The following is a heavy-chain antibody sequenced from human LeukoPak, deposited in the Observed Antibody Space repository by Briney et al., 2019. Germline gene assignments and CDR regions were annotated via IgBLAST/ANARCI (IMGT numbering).Heavy chain of an antibody. CDR3: ARVRYSYGYDW. V-gene: IGHV3-21*01. Sequence: GGPLRLSCAASGFTFSSYSMHWVRQAPGEGLEWVSSISGTTNSIYYADSVKGRFTISRDNSKNTLYLQMNSLRAEDTAVYYCARVRYSYGYDWWGQGTLVTVSS. CDR1: GFTFSSYS. CDR2: ISGTTNSI. D-gene: IGHD5-18*01. J-gene: IGHJ4*02.